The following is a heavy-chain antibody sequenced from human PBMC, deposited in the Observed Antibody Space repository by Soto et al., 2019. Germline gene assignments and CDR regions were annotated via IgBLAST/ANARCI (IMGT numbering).Heavy chain of an antibody. CDR1: GFTFSSYS. V-gene: IGHV3-30*03. J-gene: IGHJ3*01. CDR2: ISYDGSNK. CDR3: ARDSTYYFDSSGPNHAFDF. Sequence: GGSLRLSCVASGFTFSSYSMNRVRQAPGKGLEWVAVISYDGSNKYYADSVKGRFTISRDNSKNTLYLQMNSLRAEDTAVYYCARDSTYYFDSSGPNHAFDFWGQGTMVTVSS. D-gene: IGHD3-22*01.